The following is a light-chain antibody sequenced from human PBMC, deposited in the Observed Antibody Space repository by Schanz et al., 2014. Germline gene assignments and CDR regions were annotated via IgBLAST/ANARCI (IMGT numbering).Light chain of an antibody. CDR1: QSISNK. Sequence: DIQMTQSPSSLSASLGDRVTITCRASQSISNKLNWYQYKPGKAPELLIYDASSLQSGVPSRFSGSGSGTEFTLTITSLQPDDFATYYCQQYNSYSGTFGQGTKVEIK. CDR2: DAS. V-gene: IGKV1-5*01. J-gene: IGKJ1*01. CDR3: QQYNSYSGT.